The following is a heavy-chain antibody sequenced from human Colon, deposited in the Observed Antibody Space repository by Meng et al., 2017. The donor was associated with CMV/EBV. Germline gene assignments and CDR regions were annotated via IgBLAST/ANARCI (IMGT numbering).Heavy chain of an antibody. CDR3: AKDLVREIVPAALVLDV. V-gene: IGHV3-21*04. Sequence: GGSLRLSCAVSGFSLINYNMNWVRQAPGKGLEWVSSISTSSSYIYYADSVKGRFTVSRDNAKNSLFLQLRSLRDDDTAVYYCAKDLVREIVPAALVLDVWGQGTTVTVSS. J-gene: IGHJ6*02. CDR2: ISTSSSYI. D-gene: IGHD2-2*01. CDR1: GFSLINYN.